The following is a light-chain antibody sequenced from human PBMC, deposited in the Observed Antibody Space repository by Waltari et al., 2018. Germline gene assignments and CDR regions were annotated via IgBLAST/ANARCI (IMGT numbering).Light chain of an antibody. CDR3: SSYTTSDTLI. CDR2: GVT. J-gene: IGLJ2*01. CDR1: RGHVGGCDY. V-gene: IGLV2-14*03. Sequence: QSALTQPAPVSGSPGQSLTISPTGTRGHVGGCDYVPWYQQHPGGAPRLMIYGVTNRPSGVSIRFSGSKSGNTASLTISGLQPEDEAYYFCSSYTTSDTLIFAGGTKLTVL.